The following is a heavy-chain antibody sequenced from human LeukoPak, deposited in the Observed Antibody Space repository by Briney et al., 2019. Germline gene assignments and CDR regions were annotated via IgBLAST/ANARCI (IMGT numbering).Heavy chain of an antibody. V-gene: IGHV3-30*04. CDR3: ARDRAYGDCRDAFDI. Sequence: GGSLRLSCAASGFTFSSYAMHWVRQAPGQGLEWVAVISYDGSNKYYADSVKGRFTISKDNSKNTLYLQMNSLRAEDTAVYYCARDRAYGDCRDAFDIWGQGTMVTVSS. D-gene: IGHD4-17*01. J-gene: IGHJ3*02. CDR1: GFTFSSYA. CDR2: ISYDGSNK.